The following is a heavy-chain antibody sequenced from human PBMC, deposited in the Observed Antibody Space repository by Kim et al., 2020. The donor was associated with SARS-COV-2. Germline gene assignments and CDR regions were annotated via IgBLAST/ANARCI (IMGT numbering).Heavy chain of an antibody. V-gene: IGHV3-33*01. CDR2: IWYDGSNK. CDR3: ARGLPDY. CDR1: GFTFSSYG. J-gene: IGHJ4*02. Sequence: GGSLRLSCAASGFTFSSYGMHWVRQAPGKGLEWVAVIWYDGSNKYYADSVKGRFPISRDNSKNTLYLQMDRRRAEDTAVYYCARGLPDYWGPGILVTVSS.